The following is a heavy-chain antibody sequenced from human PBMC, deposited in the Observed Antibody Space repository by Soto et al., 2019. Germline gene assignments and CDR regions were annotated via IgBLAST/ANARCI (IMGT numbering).Heavy chain of an antibody. J-gene: IGHJ4*02. CDR2: IWYDGSNK. D-gene: IGHD3-22*01. CDR1: GFTFSSYG. V-gene: IGHV3-33*01. Sequence: GGSLRLSCAASGFTFSSYGMHWVRQAPGKGLEWVAVIWYDGSNKYYADSVKGRFTISRDNSKNTLYLQMNSLRAEDTAVYYCARDPTYYYDSSGRKGFDYWGQGTLVTVSS. CDR3: ARDPTYYYDSSGRKGFDY.